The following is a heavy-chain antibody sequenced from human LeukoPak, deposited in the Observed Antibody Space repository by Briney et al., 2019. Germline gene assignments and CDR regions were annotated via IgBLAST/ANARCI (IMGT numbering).Heavy chain of an antibody. Sequence: GASVKVSCKASGYTFTSYGISWVRQAPGQGLEWTGWSSAYNGNTNHAQKFQGRVTMTTDTSTSTVYMELRSLRSDDTAVYYCARGDRAFDIWGQGTMVTVSS. CDR3: ARGDRAFDI. CDR1: GYTFTSYG. J-gene: IGHJ3*02. CDR2: SSAYNGNT. V-gene: IGHV1-18*01. D-gene: IGHD2-21*02.